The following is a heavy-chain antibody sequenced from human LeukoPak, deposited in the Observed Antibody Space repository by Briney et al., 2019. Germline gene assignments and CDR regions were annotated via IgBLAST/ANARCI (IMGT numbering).Heavy chain of an antibody. CDR2: IYSGGST. CDR3: ARDLKLDVDTAMVTLFDY. D-gene: IGHD5-18*01. V-gene: IGHV3-66*01. Sequence: GGSLRLSCAAPGFTVSSNYMSWVRQAPGKGLEWVSVIYSGGSTYYADSVKGRFTISRDNSKNTLYLQMNSLRAEDTAVYYCARDLKLDVDTAMVTLFDYWGQGTLVTVSS. J-gene: IGHJ4*02. CDR1: GFTVSSNY.